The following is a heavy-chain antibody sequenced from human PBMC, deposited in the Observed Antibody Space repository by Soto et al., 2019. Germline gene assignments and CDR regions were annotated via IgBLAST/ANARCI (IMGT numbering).Heavy chain of an antibody. CDR1: GYTLTELS. J-gene: IGHJ4*02. D-gene: IGHD3-22*01. Sequence: ASVKVSCKVSGYTLTELSMHWVRQAPGKGLEWMGGFDPEDGETIYAQKFQGRVTMTEDTSTDTAYMELSSLRSEDMAVYYCATEVVFNYDSSDYCDYWGQGTLVTVSS. V-gene: IGHV1-24*01. CDR2: FDPEDGET. CDR3: ATEVVFNYDSSDYCDY.